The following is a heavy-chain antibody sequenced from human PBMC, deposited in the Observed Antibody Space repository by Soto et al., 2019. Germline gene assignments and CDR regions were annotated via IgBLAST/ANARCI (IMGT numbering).Heavy chain of an antibody. D-gene: IGHD5-12*01. CDR2: ISYDGSKK. V-gene: IGHV3-30*18. Sequence: HVQLVESGGGVVQPGRSLRLSCAASGFTFSSYGMHWVRQAPGKGLEWVAVISYDGSKKYYADSVKGRFAISRDNSKNTLYLQMNSLRAEDTAVYYCAKGYSGYDSTFDYWGQGTLVTVSS. CDR1: GFTFSSYG. J-gene: IGHJ4*02. CDR3: AKGYSGYDSTFDY.